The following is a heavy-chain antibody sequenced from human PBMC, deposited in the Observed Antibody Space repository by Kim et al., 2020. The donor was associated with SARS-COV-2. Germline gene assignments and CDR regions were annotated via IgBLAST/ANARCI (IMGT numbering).Heavy chain of an antibody. CDR3: AKGGSSIFYYYYYGMDV. V-gene: IGHV3-30*18. CDR2: ISYDGSNK. Sequence: GGSLRLSCAASGFTFSSYGMHWVRQAPGKGLEWVAVISYDGSNKYYADSVKGRFTISRDNSKNTLYLQMNSLRAEDTAVYYCAKGGSSIFYYYYYGMDVWGQGTTVTVSS. CDR1: GFTFSSYG. J-gene: IGHJ6*02. D-gene: IGHD6-6*01.